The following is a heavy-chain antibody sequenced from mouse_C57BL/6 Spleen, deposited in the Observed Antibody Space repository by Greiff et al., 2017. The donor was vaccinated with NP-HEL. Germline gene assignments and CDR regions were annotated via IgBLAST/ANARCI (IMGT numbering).Heavy chain of an antibody. CDR3: AREALYSNYEGWYFDV. Sequence: EVKLMESGGGLVKPGGSLKLSCAASGFTFSSYAMSWVRQTPEKRLEWVATISDGGSYTYYPDNVKGRFTISRDNAKNNLYLQMSHLKSEDTAMYYCAREALYSNYEGWYFDVWGTGTTVTVSS. J-gene: IGHJ1*03. CDR1: GFTFSSYA. D-gene: IGHD2-5*01. CDR2: ISDGGSYT. V-gene: IGHV5-4*01.